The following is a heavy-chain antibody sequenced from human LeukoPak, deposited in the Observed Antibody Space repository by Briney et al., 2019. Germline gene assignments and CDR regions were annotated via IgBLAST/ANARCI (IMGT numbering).Heavy chain of an antibody. D-gene: IGHD4-17*01. J-gene: IGHJ4*02. Sequence: PSETLSLTCAVSGGSISSGGYSWSWIRQPPGKGLEWIGYIYRSGSTYYNPSLKSRVTISVDRSKNQFSLKLSSVTAADTAVYYCARGHGDYPFDYWGQGTLVTVSS. CDR2: IYRSGST. CDR3: ARGHGDYPFDY. CDR1: GGSISSGGYS. V-gene: IGHV4-30-2*01.